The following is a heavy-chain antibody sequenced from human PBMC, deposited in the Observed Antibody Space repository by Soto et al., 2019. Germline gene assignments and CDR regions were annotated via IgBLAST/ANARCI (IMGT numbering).Heavy chain of an antibody. D-gene: IGHD3-22*01. CDR2: IIPIFGTA. CDR3: ATGHYYYDRSGDYLIGTAEYFQH. Sequence: QVQLVQSGAEVKKPGSSVKVSCKASGGTFSSYAISWVRQAPGQGLEWMGGIIPIFGTANYAQKFQGRVTMTADESTSTAYMELSSLRSEDTAVYYCATGHYYYDRSGDYLIGTAEYFQHWGQGTLVTVSS. V-gene: IGHV1-69*12. J-gene: IGHJ1*01. CDR1: GGTFSSYA.